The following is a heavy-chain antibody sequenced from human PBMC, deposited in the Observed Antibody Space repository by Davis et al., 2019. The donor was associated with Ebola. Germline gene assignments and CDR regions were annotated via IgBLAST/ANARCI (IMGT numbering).Heavy chain of an antibody. CDR3: ARDLGRVTVGN. Sequence: SLKISCAASGFTFTNLPMHWVRQAPGKGLQWVAGISWNSASIDYADSVKGRFTISRDNAKASLYLQMNSLKTGDTAFYYCARDLGRVTVGNWGQGTLVTVSS. CDR1: GFTFTNLP. J-gene: IGHJ4*02. CDR2: ISWNSASI. V-gene: IGHV3-9*01. D-gene: IGHD4-17*01.